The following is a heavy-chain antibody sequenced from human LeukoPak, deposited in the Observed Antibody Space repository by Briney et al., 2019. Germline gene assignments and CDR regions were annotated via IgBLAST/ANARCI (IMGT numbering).Heavy chain of an antibody. CDR3: ARNRDGYNKWFDP. CDR1: GFIVSSTY. J-gene: IGHJ5*02. V-gene: IGHV3-7*01. Sequence: GGSLRLSCAASGFIVSSTYMTWVRQAPGKGLEWVANIKQDGSDKYYVESVKGRFTISRDNAQNSLYLQMNSLRAEDTAVYYCARNRDGYNKWFDPWGQGTLVTVSS. D-gene: IGHD5-24*01. CDR2: IKQDGSDK.